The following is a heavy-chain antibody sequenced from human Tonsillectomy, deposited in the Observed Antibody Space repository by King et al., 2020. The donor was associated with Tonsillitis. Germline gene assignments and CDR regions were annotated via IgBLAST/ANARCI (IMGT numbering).Heavy chain of an antibody. Sequence: VQLVESGGGVVQPGRFLRLSCAASGFTFSSYPVHWVRQAPGKGLEWVAVISYDGGTKYYADSVKGRFTISRDNSKNTLFLQMSSLRAEDTAVYYCASESLASEYSSSWYEAFDYWGQGTLVTVSS. V-gene: IGHV3-30*04. CDR3: ASESLASEYSSSWYEAFDY. CDR1: GFTFSSYP. D-gene: IGHD6-13*01. J-gene: IGHJ4*02. CDR2: ISYDGGTK.